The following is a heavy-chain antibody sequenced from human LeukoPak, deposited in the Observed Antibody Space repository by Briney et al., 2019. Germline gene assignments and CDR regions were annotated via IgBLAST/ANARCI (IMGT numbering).Heavy chain of an antibody. CDR1: GGSISSSSYY. D-gene: IGHD6-6*01. CDR3: ARDLPHSSSPQFDY. J-gene: IGHJ4*02. Sequence: PSETLSLTCTVSGGSISSSSYYWGWIRQPPGKGLEWIGSIYYSGSTYYNPSLKSRVTISVDTSKNQFSLKLSSVTAADTAVYYCARDLPHSSSPQFDYWGQGTLVTVSS. CDR2: IYYSGST. V-gene: IGHV4-39*07.